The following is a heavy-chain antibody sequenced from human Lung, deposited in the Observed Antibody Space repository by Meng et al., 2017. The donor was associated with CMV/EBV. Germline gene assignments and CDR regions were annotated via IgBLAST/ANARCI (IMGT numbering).Heavy chain of an antibody. J-gene: IGHJ5*02. V-gene: IGHV1-69*10. CDR3: ASRTGTPKRGCNWFDP. Sequence: SVXVSXXASGGTFSSYAISWVRQALGQGLEWMGGIIPILGIANYAQKFQGRVTITADKSTSTAYMELSSLRSEDTAVYYCASRTGTPKRGCNWFDPWGQGTXVTVSS. D-gene: IGHD1-7*01. CDR1: GGTFSSYA. CDR2: IIPILGIA.